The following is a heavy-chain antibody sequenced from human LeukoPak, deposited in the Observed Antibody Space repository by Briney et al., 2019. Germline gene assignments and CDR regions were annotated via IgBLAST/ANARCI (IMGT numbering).Heavy chain of an antibody. Sequence: SETLSLTCTVSGGSISSISYYWSWIRQPPGKGLEWIGYIYYSGSTNYNPSLKSRVTISVDTSKNQFSLKLSSVTAADTAVYYCARGRNYYDSSGYWSTLDYWGQGTLVTVSS. J-gene: IGHJ4*02. CDR3: ARGRNYYDSSGYWSTLDY. CDR1: GGSISSISYY. CDR2: IYYSGST. V-gene: IGHV4-61*01. D-gene: IGHD3-22*01.